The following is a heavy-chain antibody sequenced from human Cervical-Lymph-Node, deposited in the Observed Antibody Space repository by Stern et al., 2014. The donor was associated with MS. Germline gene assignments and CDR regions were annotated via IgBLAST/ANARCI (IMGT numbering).Heavy chain of an antibody. J-gene: IGHJ4*02. D-gene: IGHD1-14*01. CDR2: ISYDGSNK. V-gene: IGHV3-30*18. CDR3: AKGPGTYNTSLIDY. Sequence: EQLVESGGDVVQPGRSLRLSCAASGFTFSGHAMHWVRQAPGKGLDLVAVISYDGSNKFYADSVKGRFTISRDNSKNTLSLQMNSLRTEDTAVYYCAKGPGTYNTSLIDYWGQGALVTVSS. CDR1: GFTFSGHA.